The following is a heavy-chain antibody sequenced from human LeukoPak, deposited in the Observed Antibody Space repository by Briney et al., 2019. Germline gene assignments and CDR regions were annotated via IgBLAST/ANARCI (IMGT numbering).Heavy chain of an antibody. Sequence: PSETLSLTCAVYGGSFSGYYWSWIRQPPGKGLEWIGEINHSGSTNYNPSLKSRVTISVDTSKNQFSLKLSSVTAADTAVYYCARANPGATGYYYYYYMDVWGKGTTVTVSS. V-gene: IGHV4-34*01. D-gene: IGHD5-24*01. J-gene: IGHJ6*03. CDR2: INHSGST. CDR1: GGSFSGYY. CDR3: ARANPGATGYYYYYYMDV.